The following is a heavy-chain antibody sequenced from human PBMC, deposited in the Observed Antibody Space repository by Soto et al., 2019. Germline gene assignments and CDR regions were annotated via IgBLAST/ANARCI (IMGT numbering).Heavy chain of an antibody. CDR3: AIDSAWGVVQLDY. CDR1: GFTFSTYS. CDR2: ISSSSSTI. Sequence: SLRLSCAASGFTFSTYSMNWVRQAPGKGLEWVSYISSSSSTIYYADSVKGRFTISRDNAKNSLYLRMNSLRDQETAVYYCAIDSAWGVVQLDYWGQGTMVTVSS. D-gene: IGHD3-3*01. J-gene: IGHJ4*02. V-gene: IGHV3-48*02.